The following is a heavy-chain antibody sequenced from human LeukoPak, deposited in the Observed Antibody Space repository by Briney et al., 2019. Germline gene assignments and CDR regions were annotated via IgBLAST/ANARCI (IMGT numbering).Heavy chain of an antibody. CDR1: GGSINSGGYS. D-gene: IGHD6-6*01. J-gene: IGHJ4*02. V-gene: IGHV4-30-2*01. CDR3: ARASSIAARPTEN. CDR2: IFHSGST. Sequence: PSETLSLTCTVSGGSINSGGYSWGWIRQPPGKGLEWIGYIFHSGSTYYNPSLKSRVTISVDRSKNQFSLKLTSVTAADTAVYYCARASSIAARPTENWGQGALVTVSS.